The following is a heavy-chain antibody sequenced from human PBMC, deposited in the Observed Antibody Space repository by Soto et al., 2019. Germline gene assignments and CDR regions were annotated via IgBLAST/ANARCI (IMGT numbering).Heavy chain of an antibody. CDR2: IRDSDSGGST. Sequence: PGGSLRVSCAASGFTFSNSAMTWVRQSPAKGLEWVSTIRDSDSGGSTFYADSVKGRFTISRDDSKNTLYLQMSSLRAEDTAMYYCAKVRVGIDVDFDYWGQGALVTVSS. V-gene: IGHV3-23*01. J-gene: IGHJ4*02. CDR1: GFTFSNSA. D-gene: IGHD2-21*01. CDR3: AKVRVGIDVDFDY.